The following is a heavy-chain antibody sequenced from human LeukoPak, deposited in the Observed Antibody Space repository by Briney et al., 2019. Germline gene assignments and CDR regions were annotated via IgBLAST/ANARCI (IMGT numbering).Heavy chain of an antibody. V-gene: IGHV4-38-2*01. J-gene: IGHJ2*01. CDR2: IYHSGST. CDR3: ARLDYYDRSGYPGYWYFDL. D-gene: IGHD3-22*01. CDR1: TYSISSGYY. Sequence: SGTLSLTCAVSTYSISSGYYWGWIRQPPGKGLEWIGSIYHSGSTYYNPSVKSRVTISVDTSKNQFSLKLSSVTAADTAVYYCARLDYYDRSGYPGYWYFDLWGRGTLVTVFS.